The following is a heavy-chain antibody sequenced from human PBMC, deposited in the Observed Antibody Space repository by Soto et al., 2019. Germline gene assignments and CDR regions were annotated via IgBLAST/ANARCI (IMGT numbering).Heavy chain of an antibody. CDR1: GYSFAGYW. Sequence: AASVKISCKGSGYSFAGYWIGWVRQMPGKGLDWMGVIYPGDSDTRYSPSFHGQVTISADKSISTAYLQWSSLKASDTAMYFCARLPGVRGVFDGFNVWGQGTMVTVSS. CDR3: ARLPGVRGVFDGFNV. CDR2: IYPGDSDT. D-gene: IGHD3-10*01. V-gene: IGHV5-51*01. J-gene: IGHJ3*01.